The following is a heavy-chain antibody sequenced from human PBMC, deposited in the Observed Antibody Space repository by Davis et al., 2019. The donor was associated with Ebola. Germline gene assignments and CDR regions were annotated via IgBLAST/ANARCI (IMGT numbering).Heavy chain of an antibody. J-gene: IGHJ4*02. V-gene: IGHV4-34*01. CDR2: INHSGST. D-gene: IGHD3-22*01. Sequence: MPSETLSLTSAVYGGSFSGYYWSWIRQPPGKGLEWIGEINHSGSTNYNPSLKSRVTISVDTSKNQFSLKLSSVTAADTAVYYCARQSPRYYYDSSGYYYWGQGTLVTVSS. CDR1: GGSFSGYY. CDR3: ARQSPRYYYDSSGYYY.